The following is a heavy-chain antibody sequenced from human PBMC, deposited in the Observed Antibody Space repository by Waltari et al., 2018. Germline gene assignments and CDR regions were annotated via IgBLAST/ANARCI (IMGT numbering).Heavy chain of an antibody. D-gene: IGHD2-15*01. CDR3: ARGVGNCSGGSCRRPTNSFDY. J-gene: IGHJ4*02. CDR1: GGSFSGYS. Sequence: QVQLQQWGAGLLKPSETLSLTCAVYGGSFSGYSWSWIRQPPGKGLEWIGEINHSESTNYSPSLKSRVTISVDTSKNQFSLKLSSVTAADTAVYYCARGVGNCSGGSCRRPTNSFDYWGQGTLVTVSS. V-gene: IGHV4-34*01. CDR2: INHSEST.